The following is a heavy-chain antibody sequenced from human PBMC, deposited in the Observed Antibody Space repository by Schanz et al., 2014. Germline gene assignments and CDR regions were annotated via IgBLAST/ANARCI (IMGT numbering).Heavy chain of an antibody. CDR1: GYTFTSYS. CDR3: ARGSPENMIRGELDY. J-gene: IGHJ4*02. Sequence: QVQLVQSGAEVKKPGASVKVSCKASGYTFTSYSMHWVRQAPGQGLEWMGIINLSGGSTNNAQKFRGAVTLTADTSTDTAYLELTSLRSEDTAVYYCARGSPENMIRGELDYWGQGTLVTVSS. V-gene: IGHV1-46*03. D-gene: IGHD3-10*01. CDR2: INLSGGST.